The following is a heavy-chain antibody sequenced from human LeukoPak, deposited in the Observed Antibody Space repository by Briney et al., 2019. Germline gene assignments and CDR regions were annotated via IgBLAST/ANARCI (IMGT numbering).Heavy chain of an antibody. CDR2: IYTSGST. D-gene: IGHD6-13*01. CDR1: GGSISSYY. J-gene: IGHJ5*02. Sequence: PSETLSLTCTVSGGSISSYYWSWIRQPAGKGLEWIWRIYTSGSTNYNPSLKSRVTMSVDTSKNQFSLKLSSVTAADTAVYYCARDGSSSWYGDWFDPWGQGTLVTVSS. V-gene: IGHV4-4*07. CDR3: ARDGSSSWYGDWFDP.